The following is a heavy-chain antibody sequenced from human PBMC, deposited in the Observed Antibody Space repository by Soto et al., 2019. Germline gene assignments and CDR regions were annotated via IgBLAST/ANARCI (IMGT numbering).Heavy chain of an antibody. J-gene: IGHJ6*02. V-gene: IGHV1-3*01. Sequence: ASVKVSCKASGYTFTSYAMHWVRQAPGQRLEWMGWINAGNGNTKYSQKFQGRVTITRDTSASTAYMELSSLRSEDTAVYYCARVPPDYYYYGMDVWGQGTTVTVSS. CDR1: GYTFTSYA. CDR2: INAGNGNT. CDR3: ARVPPDYYYYGMDV.